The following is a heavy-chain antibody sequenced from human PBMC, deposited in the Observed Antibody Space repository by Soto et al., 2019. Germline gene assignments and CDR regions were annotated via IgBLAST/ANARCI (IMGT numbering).Heavy chain of an antibody. V-gene: IGHV1-8*01. CDR1: GYTFTSYD. J-gene: IGHJ4*02. D-gene: IGHD2-15*01. CDR2: MNPNSGNT. Sequence: QVQLVQSGAEVKKPGASVKVSCKASGYTFTSYDINWVRQATGQGLEWMGWMNPNSGNTGYAQKFQGRFAMTRNTSISTAYMGLSTLRSEATAVYYSSRQKVDASDYWGQGPLVTVSA. CDR3: SRQKVDASDY.